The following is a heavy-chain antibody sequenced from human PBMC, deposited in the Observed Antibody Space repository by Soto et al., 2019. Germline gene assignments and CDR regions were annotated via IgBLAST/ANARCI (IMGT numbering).Heavy chain of an antibody. CDR1: GFTFSSYA. V-gene: IGHV3-23*01. CDR3: AKDMGVRGVLPGWFDP. Sequence: EVQLLESGGGLVQPGGSLRLSCAASGFTFSSYAMSWVRQAPGKGLEWVSAISGSGGSTYYADSVKGRFTISRDNSKNTLYLQMNSLRAEDTAVYYCAKDMGVRGVLPGWFDPWGQGTLVTVSS. D-gene: IGHD3-10*01. CDR2: ISGSGGST. J-gene: IGHJ5*02.